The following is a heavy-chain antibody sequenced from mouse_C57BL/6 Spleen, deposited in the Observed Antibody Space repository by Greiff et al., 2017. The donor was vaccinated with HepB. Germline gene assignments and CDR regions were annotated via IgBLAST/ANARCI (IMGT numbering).Heavy chain of an antibody. CDR1: GYTFTSYG. Sequence: QVQLQQSGAELARPGASVKLSCKASGYTFTSYGISWVKQRTGQGLEWIGEIYPRSGNTYYNEKFKGKATLTADKSSSTAYMELRSLTSEDSAVYFCARDYSNPALPGTYWYFDVWGTGTTVTVSS. J-gene: IGHJ1*03. CDR3: ARDYSNPALPGTYWYFDV. D-gene: IGHD2-5*01. V-gene: IGHV1-81*01. CDR2: IYPRSGNT.